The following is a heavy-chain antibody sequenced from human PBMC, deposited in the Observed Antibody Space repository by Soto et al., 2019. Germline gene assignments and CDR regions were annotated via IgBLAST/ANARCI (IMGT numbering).Heavy chain of an antibody. CDR2: IYHRGST. J-gene: IGHJ2*01. Sequence: QVQLQESGPGLVKPSGTLSLTCAVSGGSISSSNCWSWVRQPPGKGLEWIGGIYHRGSTNYNPSLNSRVTISVDRSKNQFSLKLSSGTAAATAVYYCARLETGYSSFLVWYFDLWGRGTMVTVSS. D-gene: IGHD6-19*01. CDR1: GGSISSSNC. CDR3: ARLETGYSSFLVWYFDL. V-gene: IGHV4-4*02.